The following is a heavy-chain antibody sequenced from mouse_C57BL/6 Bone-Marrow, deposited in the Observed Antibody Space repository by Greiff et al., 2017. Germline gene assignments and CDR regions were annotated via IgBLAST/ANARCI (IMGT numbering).Heavy chain of an antibody. J-gene: IGHJ2*01. D-gene: IGHD2-2*01. CDR1: GFSLTSYG. V-gene: IGHV2-2*01. CDR3: ARNFGYDEGYYFDY. CDR2: IWSGGST. Sequence: QVQLKESGPGLVQPSQSLSITCTVSGFSLTSYGVHWVRQSPGKGLEWLGVIWSGGSTDYNAAFISRLIFSKDNSKSQFFFKKNSLQADDTAIYYCARNFGYDEGYYFDYWGQGTTLTVSS.